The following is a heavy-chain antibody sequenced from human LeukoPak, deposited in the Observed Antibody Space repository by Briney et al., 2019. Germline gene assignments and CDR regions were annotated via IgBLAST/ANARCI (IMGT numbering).Heavy chain of an antibody. CDR1: GGTFSSYA. CDR2: INPNSGGT. D-gene: IGHD6-6*01. CDR3: ARWAYSSSSRAH. J-gene: IGHJ4*02. V-gene: IGHV1-2*02. Sequence: ASVKVSCKASGGTFSSYAISWVRQAPGQGLEWMGWINPNSGGTNYAQKFQGRVTMTRDTSISTAYMVLSRLRSDDTAVYYCARWAYSSSSRAHWGQGTLVTVSS.